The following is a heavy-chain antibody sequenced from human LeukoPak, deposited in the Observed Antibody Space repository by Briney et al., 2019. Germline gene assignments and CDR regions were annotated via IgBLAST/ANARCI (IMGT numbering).Heavy chain of an antibody. CDR1: GYSFNTYW. CDR2: IYPDDADT. CDR3: ARGYGIF. V-gene: IGHV5-51*01. J-gene: IGHJ3*01. D-gene: IGHD2-8*01. Sequence: GESLKTSCKGFGYSFNTYWIAWVRQMPGKGLEWMGMIYPDDADTRYSPSFQGQVTISADKSTNTAYLQWNSLKASDTAMYYCARGYGIFWGQGTMVTVSS.